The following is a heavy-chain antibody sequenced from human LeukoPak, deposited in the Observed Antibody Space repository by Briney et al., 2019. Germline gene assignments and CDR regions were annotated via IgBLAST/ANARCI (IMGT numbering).Heavy chain of an antibody. CDR2: ISYDGSNK. Sequence: GGSLRLSCAASGFTFSSYAMHWVRQAPGKGLEWVAVISYDGSNKYYADSVKGRFTISRDNYKNTLYLQMNSLRAEDTAVYYCARESDYYYYYMDVWGKGTTVTVSS. J-gene: IGHJ6*03. CDR1: GFTFSSYA. V-gene: IGHV3-30*01. CDR3: ARESDYYYYYMDV.